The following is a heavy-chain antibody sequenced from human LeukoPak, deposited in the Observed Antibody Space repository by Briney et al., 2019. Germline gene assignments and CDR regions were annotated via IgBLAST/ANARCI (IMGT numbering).Heavy chain of an antibody. J-gene: IGHJ5*02. V-gene: IGHV4-61*02. CDR1: GGSISSGGYY. D-gene: IGHD3-10*01. Sequence: SETLSLTCTVSGGSISSGGYYWSWIRQPAGKELEWIGRIYTSGSTNYNPSLKSRVTISVDTSKNQFSLKLSSVTAADTAVYYCARDYYNWFDPWGQGTLVTVSS. CDR3: ARDYYNWFDP. CDR2: IYTSGST.